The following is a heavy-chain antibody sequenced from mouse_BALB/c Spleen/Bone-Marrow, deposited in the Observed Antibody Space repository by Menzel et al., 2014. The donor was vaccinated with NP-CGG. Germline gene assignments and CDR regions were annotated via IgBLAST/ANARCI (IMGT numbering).Heavy chain of an antibody. J-gene: IGHJ4*01. CDR2: INPNNGNT. CDR1: GYTFTDYY. V-gene: IGHV1-18*01. Sequence: DVKLQESGPDLVKPGASVKMSCKASGYTFTDYYMKWVKQSPGKRLEWIGDINPNNGNTFYNQKFKGKASLTVDKSSTSAYMQLNSLTSEDAAVYYCARSRAMDYWGQGTSVTVSS. CDR3: ARSRAMDY.